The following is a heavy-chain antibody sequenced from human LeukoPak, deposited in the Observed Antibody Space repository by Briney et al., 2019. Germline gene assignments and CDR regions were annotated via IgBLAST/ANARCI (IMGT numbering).Heavy chain of an antibody. V-gene: IGHV3-23*01. J-gene: IGHJ4*02. CDR3: ARDRRQFYYFDY. Sequence: GGSLRLSCAASGFTFSSYAMGWVRQAPGKGLEWVSAISGSGGSTYYADSVKGRFTISRDNAKNSLYLQMNSLRAEDTAVYYCARDRRQFYYFDYWGQGTLVTVSP. CDR1: GFTFSSYA. CDR2: ISGSGGST.